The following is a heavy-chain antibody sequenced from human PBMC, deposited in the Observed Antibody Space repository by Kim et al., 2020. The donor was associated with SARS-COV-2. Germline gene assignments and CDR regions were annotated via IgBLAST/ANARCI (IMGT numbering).Heavy chain of an antibody. CDR1: GESFNGYY. Sequence: SETLSLTCAVFGESFNGYYWSWIRQPPGKGLEWIGEVNHRGDTNYNPSLTSRVTISVDTPKNQFSLDLTSVTAADTAVYYCARGHFTSSWYYFDYWGQGT. CDR2: VNHRGDT. V-gene: IGHV4-34*01. J-gene: IGHJ4*02. CDR3: ARGHFTSSWYYFDY. D-gene: IGHD6-13*01.